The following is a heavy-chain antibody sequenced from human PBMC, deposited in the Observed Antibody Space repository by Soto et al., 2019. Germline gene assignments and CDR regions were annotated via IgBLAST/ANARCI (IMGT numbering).Heavy chain of an antibody. J-gene: IGHJ4*02. CDR3: ARDWSPLTLPDY. Sequence: QVQLVQSGAEVKKPGASVKVSCKASGYTFTSYGISWVRQAPGLGLEWMAWISPSNGNTNYAQNLQGRVTMTTDTSTSTAYMELRSLRYDDTAVYYCARDWSPLTLPDYWGQGTLVTVSS. V-gene: IGHV1-18*01. CDR2: ISPSNGNT. D-gene: IGHD3-3*01. CDR1: GYTFTSYG.